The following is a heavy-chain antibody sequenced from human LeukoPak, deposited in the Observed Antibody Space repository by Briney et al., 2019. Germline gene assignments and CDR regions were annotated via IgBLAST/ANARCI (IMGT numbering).Heavy chain of an antibody. Sequence: PGGSLRLSCAASGFSVSNNHMSWVRQAPGKGLEWVSVIYSDGSTYYADSVKGRFTISRDNSKNTLYLQMNSLRAEDTAVYHCARYHYYDSSGVEKAFDIWGQGTMVTVSS. V-gene: IGHV3-53*01. J-gene: IGHJ3*02. CDR1: GFSVSNNH. D-gene: IGHD3-22*01. CDR3: ARYHYYDSSGVEKAFDI. CDR2: IYSDGST.